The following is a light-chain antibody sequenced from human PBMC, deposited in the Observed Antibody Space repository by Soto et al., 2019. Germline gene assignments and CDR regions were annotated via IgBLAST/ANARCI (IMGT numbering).Light chain of an antibody. V-gene: IGKV3-15*01. CDR1: QSVSSN. CDR2: GAS. CDR3: QQDNNWPLWT. J-gene: IGKJ1*01. Sequence: EIVMTQSPATLSVSPGERATLSCRASQSVSSNLAWYQQKPGQAPRLLIYGASTRATGIPARFSGSGSGTEFTLTISSLQSEDFAVYYCQQDNNWPLWTFGQGTKVESK.